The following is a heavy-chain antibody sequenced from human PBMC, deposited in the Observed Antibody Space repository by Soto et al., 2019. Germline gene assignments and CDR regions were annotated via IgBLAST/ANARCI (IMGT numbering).Heavy chain of an antibody. CDR2: IYYSGST. V-gene: IGHV4-59*01. CDR1: GDSLTTYY. Sequence: LSLTCTVSGDSLTTYYWNWIRQPPGKGLEWIGFIYYSGSTSYNPSLKSRVTISLDTSKSQVSLKLNSVTATDTAVYYCAGAGYEILTGSYKKQRYFDYWGRGTLVTVSS. J-gene: IGHJ4*02. CDR3: AGAGYEILTGSYKKQRYFDY. D-gene: IGHD3-9*01.